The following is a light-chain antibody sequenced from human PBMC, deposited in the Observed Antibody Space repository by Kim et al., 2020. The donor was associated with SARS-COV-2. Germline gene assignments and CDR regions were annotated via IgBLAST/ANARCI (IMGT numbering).Light chain of an antibody. Sequence: GQRVHNSYSGTSSNIASNYVYPYQHLPGTAPKPLSYRNNQRPSGVPDRFSGSKSGTSASLAISGLRSEAEADYYCSAWDDSLSGWVFGGGTQLTVL. CDR2: RNN. J-gene: IGLJ3*02. CDR3: SAWDDSLSGWV. CDR1: SSNIASNY. V-gene: IGLV1-47*01.